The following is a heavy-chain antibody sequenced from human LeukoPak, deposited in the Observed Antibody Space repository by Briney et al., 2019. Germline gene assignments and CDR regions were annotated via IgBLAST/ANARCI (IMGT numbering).Heavy chain of an antibody. CDR3: ARGIGSTTVTALEYYFDH. J-gene: IGHJ4*02. CDR1: GYTFTSYD. V-gene: IGHV1-8*01. D-gene: IGHD4-17*01. Sequence: ASVKVSCKASGYTFTSYDINWVRQATGQGLEWMGWMNPNSGNTGYAQKFQGRVTMTRNTSISTAYMELSSLRSEDTAVYYCARGIGSTTVTALEYYFDHWGQGTLVTVSS. CDR2: MNPNSGNT.